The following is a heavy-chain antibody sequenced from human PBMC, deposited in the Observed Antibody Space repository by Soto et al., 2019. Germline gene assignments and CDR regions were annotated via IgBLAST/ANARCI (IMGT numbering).Heavy chain of an antibody. CDR2: IIPIFGTA. J-gene: IGHJ4*02. V-gene: IGHV1-69*13. CDR1: GGTFSSYA. Sequence: ASVKVSCKASGGTFSSYAISWVRQAPGQGLEWMGGIIPIFGTANYAQKFQGRVTITADESTSTAYMELSSLRSEDTAVYYCARGNDPVSYFPGQLDYWGQGTLVTVSS. CDR3: ARGNDPVSYFPGQLDY. D-gene: IGHD1-1*01.